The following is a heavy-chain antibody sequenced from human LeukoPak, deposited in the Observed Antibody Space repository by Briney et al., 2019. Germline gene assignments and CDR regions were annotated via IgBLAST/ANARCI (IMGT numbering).Heavy chain of an antibody. CDR3: TSYYYDSSGYYYFDY. D-gene: IGHD3-22*01. CDR2: IKSKTDGGTT. Sequence: GGSLRLSCAASGLTFSNAWMSWVRQAPGKGLEWVGRIKSKTDGGTTDYAAPVTGRFTISRDDSKNTLYLQISSLKTEDAAVYYCTSYYYDSSGYYYFDYWGQGTLVTVSS. V-gene: IGHV3-15*01. J-gene: IGHJ4*02. CDR1: GLTFSNAW.